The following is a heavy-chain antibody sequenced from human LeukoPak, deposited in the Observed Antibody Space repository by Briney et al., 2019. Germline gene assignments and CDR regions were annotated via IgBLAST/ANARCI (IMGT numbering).Heavy chain of an antibody. CDR1: GFIFSRYW. Sequence: GGSLRLSCATSGFIFSRYWMSWVRQAPGKGPEWVANIKEDGSQKYYVDSVKGRFTISRDNAENSLYLQMNSLRGEDTAVYYCAKTGERDYWGQGTLVTVSS. CDR2: IKEDGSQK. CDR3: AKTGERDY. V-gene: IGHV3-7*01. D-gene: IGHD7-27*01. J-gene: IGHJ4*02.